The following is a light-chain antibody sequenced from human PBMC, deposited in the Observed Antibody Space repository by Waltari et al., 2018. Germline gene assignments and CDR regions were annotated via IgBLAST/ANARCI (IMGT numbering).Light chain of an antibody. V-gene: IGLV1-40*01. J-gene: IGLJ3*02. Sequence: QSVLTQPPSVSGAPGQRVTISCTGSDSNIGAGYDVHWYQQLPGTAPKLLIYGNTSLPSPVSDRFSGSKSGTSVALAITGLHAEDDAYYYCQSYDRSLTGSWVFGGGTKLTVL. CDR2: GNT. CDR1: DSNIGAGYD. CDR3: QSYDRSLTGSWV.